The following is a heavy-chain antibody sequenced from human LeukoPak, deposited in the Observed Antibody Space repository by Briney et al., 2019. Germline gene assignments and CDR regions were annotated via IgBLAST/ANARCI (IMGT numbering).Heavy chain of an antibody. CDR2: ISSSSSSI. Sequence: GGSPRLSCAASGFIFSSYSMNWVRQAPGKGLEWVSYISSSSSSIYYADAVKGRFTISRDNAKNSLYLQMNSLRAEDTAVYYCARVYRRYFDYWGQGTLVTVSS. CDR1: GFIFSSYS. J-gene: IGHJ4*02. CDR3: ARVYRRYFDY. V-gene: IGHV3-48*01. D-gene: IGHD1-14*01.